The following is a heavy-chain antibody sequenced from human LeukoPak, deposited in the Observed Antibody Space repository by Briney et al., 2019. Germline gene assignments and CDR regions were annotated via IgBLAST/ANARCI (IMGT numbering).Heavy chain of an antibody. Sequence: GGSLRLSCAASGFTFSTYGMHWVRQAPGKGLEWVTVIWHDGSHKDCADSVKGRFTISRDNSKNTLYLQMNSLRAEDTAVYYCARDSVPFGVVIIGWFDPWGQGTLVTVSS. V-gene: IGHV3-33*01. D-gene: IGHD3-3*01. CDR2: IWHDGSHK. CDR1: GFTFSTYG. CDR3: ARDSVPFGVVIIGWFDP. J-gene: IGHJ5*02.